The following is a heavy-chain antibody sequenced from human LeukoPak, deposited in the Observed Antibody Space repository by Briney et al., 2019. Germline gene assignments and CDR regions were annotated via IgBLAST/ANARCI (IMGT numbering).Heavy chain of an antibody. Sequence: ASVKVSCKASGYTFTTCAIHWVRQAPGQRLEWMGLINTGEGDTIYSQKFQGRVTITRDTSANTAYLELDSLTSEDTAVYYCAKGSSMGPISFYLDYWGQGTLVTVSS. J-gene: IGHJ4*02. CDR3: AKGSSMGPISFYLDY. D-gene: IGHD5-24*01. CDR2: INTGEGDT. CDR1: GYTFTTCA. V-gene: IGHV1-3*04.